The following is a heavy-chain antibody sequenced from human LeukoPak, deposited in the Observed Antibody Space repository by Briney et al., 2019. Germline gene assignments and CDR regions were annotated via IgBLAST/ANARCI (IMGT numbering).Heavy chain of an antibody. J-gene: IGHJ4*02. Sequence: GASVKVSCKASGYTFTRYYIHWVRQAPGQGLEWMRIINPSGGSTSYAQKFQGRVTMTRDMSTSTVYMELSSLRSEDTAVYYCAREGHSGYDLPLDYWGQGTLVTVSS. CDR3: AREGHSGYDLPLDY. CDR2: INPSGGST. CDR1: GYTFTRYY. D-gene: IGHD5-12*01. V-gene: IGHV1-46*01.